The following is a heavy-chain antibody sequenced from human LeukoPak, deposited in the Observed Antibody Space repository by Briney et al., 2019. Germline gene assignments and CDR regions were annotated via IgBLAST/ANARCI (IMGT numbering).Heavy chain of an antibody. D-gene: IGHD3-16*02. V-gene: IGHV4-34*01. CDR1: GGSFSGYY. CDR2: INHSGST. J-gene: IGHJ4*02. Sequence: PSETLSLTCAVYGGSFSGYYWSWIRQPPGKGLEWIGEINHSGSTNYNPSLKSRVTISVDTSKNQFSLKLSSVTAADTAVYYCARRLDYVWGSYRYTPFDYWGQGTLVTVSS. CDR3: ARRLDYVWGSYRYTPFDY.